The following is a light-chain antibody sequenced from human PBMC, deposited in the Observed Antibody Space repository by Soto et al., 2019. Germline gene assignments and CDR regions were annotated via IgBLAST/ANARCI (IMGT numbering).Light chain of an antibody. CDR1: EAISTF. J-gene: IGKJ3*01. V-gene: IGKV1-27*01. CDR2: RAA. Sequence: DIQMTQSPSSLSASVGDRVTITCRASEAISTFLAWYQQKPGKVPVLLIYRAAALQSGVPSRFSGSGSGTAFTLTISSLHPEDVAPYYCQKYNSAPPLFTFDPGTKVDVK. CDR3: QKYNSAPPLFT.